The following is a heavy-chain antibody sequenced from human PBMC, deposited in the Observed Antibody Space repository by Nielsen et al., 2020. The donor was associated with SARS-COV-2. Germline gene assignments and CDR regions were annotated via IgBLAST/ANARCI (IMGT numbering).Heavy chain of an antibody. Sequence: WVRQAPGQGLEWMGWISAYNGNTNYAQKLQGRVTMTTDTSTSTAYMELRSLRSDDTAVYYCARGATRRYGSGSYYLNYYYMDVWGKGTTVTVSS. CDR3: ARGATRRYGSGSYYLNYYYMDV. V-gene: IGHV1-18*01. D-gene: IGHD3-10*01. CDR2: ISAYNGNT. J-gene: IGHJ6*03.